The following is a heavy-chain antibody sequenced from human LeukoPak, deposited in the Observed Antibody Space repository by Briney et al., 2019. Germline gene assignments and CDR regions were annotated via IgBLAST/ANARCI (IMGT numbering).Heavy chain of an antibody. CDR3: ARGVLDVPVAGPPWGYDY. J-gene: IGHJ4*02. CDR2: IYYSGST. V-gene: IGHV4-39*07. D-gene: IGHD6-19*01. CDR1: GGSISSSSYY. Sequence: SETLSLTCTVSGGSISSSSYYWGWIRQPPGKGLEWIGSIYYSGSTYYNPSLKSRVTISVDTSKNQFSLKLSPVTAADTAVYYCARGVLDVPVAGPPWGYDYWGQGTLVTVSS.